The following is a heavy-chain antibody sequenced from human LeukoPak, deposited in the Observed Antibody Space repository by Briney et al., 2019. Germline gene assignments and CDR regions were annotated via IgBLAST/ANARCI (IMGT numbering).Heavy chain of an antibody. J-gene: IGHJ3*02. CDR3: ATSHIDSSGYYYLGTFDI. Sequence: GGSLRLSCAASGFTFSDSYMSWIRQAPGKGLEWVSYISSSSSYTNYADSVKGRFTISRDNAKNSLYLQVNSLRAEDTAVYYCATSHIDSSGYYYLGTFDIWGQGTMVTVS. CDR2: ISSSSSYT. CDR1: GFTFSDSY. V-gene: IGHV3-11*06. D-gene: IGHD3-22*01.